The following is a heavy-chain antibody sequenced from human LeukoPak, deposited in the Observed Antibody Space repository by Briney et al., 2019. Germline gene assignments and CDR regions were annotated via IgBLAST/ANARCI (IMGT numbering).Heavy chain of an antibody. D-gene: IGHD3-22*01. J-gene: IGHJ1*01. CDR2: INPNSGGT. CDR3: ARGYYDSSDYEYFQH. CDR1: GYTFTGYY. Sequence: ASVNVSCKASGYTFTGYYMHWVRQAPGQGLEWMGWINPNSGGTNYAQKFQGRVTMTRDTSISTAYMELSRLRSDDTAVYFCARGYYDSSDYEYFQHWGQGTLVTVSS. V-gene: IGHV1-2*02.